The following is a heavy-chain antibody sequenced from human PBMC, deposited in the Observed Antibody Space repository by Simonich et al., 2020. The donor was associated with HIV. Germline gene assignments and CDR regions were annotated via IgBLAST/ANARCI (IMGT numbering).Heavy chain of an antibody. CDR2: NNHSERT. CDR3: ARLTAGGLGEYFQH. D-gene: IGHD6-13*01. CDR1: GGSFSGYY. Sequence: QVQLQQWGAGLLKPSETLSLTCAVYGGSFSGYYWSWIRQPPGKGLEWIGENNHSERTNDNPSLKSGVTISVDTSRNQFSLKLSSVTAADTAVYYCARLTAGGLGEYFQHWGQGTLVTVSS. V-gene: IGHV4-34*01. J-gene: IGHJ1*01.